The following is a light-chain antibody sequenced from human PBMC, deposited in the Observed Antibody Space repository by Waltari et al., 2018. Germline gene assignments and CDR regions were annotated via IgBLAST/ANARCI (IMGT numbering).Light chain of an antibody. V-gene: IGLV3-1*01. J-gene: IGLJ1*01. CDR3: QTWDSSTYV. CDR2: QDT. Sequence: SYELTQPLSVSVSPGQTASIACSGAKLGDKFACWYPQRPGQSPVLLIYQDTKRPAGIPERFSGSNSGNTATLTISGTQAVDEADYYCQTWDSSTYVFGTGTKVTVL. CDR1: KLGDKF.